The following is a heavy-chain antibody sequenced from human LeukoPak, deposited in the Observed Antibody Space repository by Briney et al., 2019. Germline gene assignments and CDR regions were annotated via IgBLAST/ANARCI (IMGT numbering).Heavy chain of an antibody. D-gene: IGHD3-10*01. CDR2: ISNNGGST. CDR1: GFTFSYYT. J-gene: IGHJ3*02. CDR3: AREGVSRGYTFDI. V-gene: IGHV3-64*01. Sequence: GGSLRLSCAASGFTFSYYTMHWVRQDPGKGLEYVSSISNNGGSTDYANSVKGRFTISRDNSKNTLYLQMGSLRAEDMAVYYCAREGVSRGYTFDIWGQGTMVTVSS.